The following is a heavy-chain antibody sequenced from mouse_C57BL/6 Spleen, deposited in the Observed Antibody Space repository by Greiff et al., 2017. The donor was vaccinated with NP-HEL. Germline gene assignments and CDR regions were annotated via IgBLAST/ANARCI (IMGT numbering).Heavy chain of an antibody. D-gene: IGHD1-1*01. CDR1: GFTFTDYY. Sequence: EVMLVESGGGLVQPGGSLSLSCAASGFTFTDYYMSWVRQPPGKALEWLGFIRTKANGYTTEYSASVKGRFTISRDNSQSILYLQMNALRAEDSATYYCARSYYYGSSYGFAYWGQGTLVTVSA. V-gene: IGHV7-3*01. CDR2: IRTKANGYTT. CDR3: ARSYYYGSSYGFAY. J-gene: IGHJ3*01.